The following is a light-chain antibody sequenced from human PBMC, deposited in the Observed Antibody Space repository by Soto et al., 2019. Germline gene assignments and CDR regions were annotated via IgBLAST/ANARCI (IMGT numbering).Light chain of an antibody. V-gene: IGKV3D-20*02. Sequence: EIVLTQSPGTLSLSPGERATPSCRASQSVSYYLAWYQQKPGQAPRLLIYDASSRATGVPDRFSGSGSGTDFTLTISSLQPEDFATYYCQQLNKYPSTFGGGTKVDIK. CDR3: QQLNKYPST. CDR1: QSVSYY. J-gene: IGKJ4*01. CDR2: DAS.